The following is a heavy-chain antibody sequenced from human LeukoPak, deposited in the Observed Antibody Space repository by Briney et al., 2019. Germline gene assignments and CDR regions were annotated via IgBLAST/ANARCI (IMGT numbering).Heavy chain of an antibody. CDR1: GGSISSSSYY. D-gene: IGHD2-21*01. Sequence: PSETLSLTCTVSGGSISSSSYYWGWIRQPPGKGLEWIGSIYYSGSTYYNPSLKSRVTISVDTSKNQFSLKLSSVTAADTAVYYCARREGGILWWNERFDPWGQGTLVTVSS. V-gene: IGHV4-39*01. CDR3: ARREGGILWWNERFDP. CDR2: IYYSGST. J-gene: IGHJ5*02.